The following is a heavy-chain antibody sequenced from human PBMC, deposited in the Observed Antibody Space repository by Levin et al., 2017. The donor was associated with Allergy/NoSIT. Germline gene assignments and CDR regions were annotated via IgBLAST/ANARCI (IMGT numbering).Heavy chain of an antibody. CDR1: GGSISSYY. J-gene: IGHJ3*02. Sequence: SEILSLTCTVSGGSISSYYWSWIRQPPGKGLEWIGYIYYSGSTNYNPSLKSRVTISVDTSKNQFSLKLSSVTAADTAVYYCAREVDRYAFDIWGQGTMVTVSS. V-gene: IGHV4-59*01. D-gene: IGHD2-15*01. CDR2: IYYSGST. CDR3: AREVDRYAFDI.